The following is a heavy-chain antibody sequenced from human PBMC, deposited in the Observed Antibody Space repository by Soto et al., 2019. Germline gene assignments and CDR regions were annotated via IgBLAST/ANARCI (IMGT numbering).Heavy chain of an antibody. D-gene: IGHD2-2*01. J-gene: IGHJ4*02. Sequence: EVQLVESGGGLVKPGGSLRLSCAASGFTFSSYSMNWVRQAPGKGLEWVSSISSSSSYIYYADSVKGRFTISRDNAKNSLYLQMNSLRAEDTAVYYCARDIVLVPAAVAVGEACLDYWGQGTLVTVSS. V-gene: IGHV3-21*01. CDR3: ARDIVLVPAAVAVGEACLDY. CDR2: ISSSSSYI. CDR1: GFTFSSYS.